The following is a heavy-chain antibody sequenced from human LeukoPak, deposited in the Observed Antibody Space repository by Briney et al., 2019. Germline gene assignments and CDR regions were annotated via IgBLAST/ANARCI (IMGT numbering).Heavy chain of an antibody. CDR1: GASITSYY. CDR2: MYTSGTT. J-gene: IGHJ4*02. CDR3: ARYDSTGLDY. D-gene: IGHD3-22*01. V-gene: IGHV4-4*07. Sequence: SETLSLTCTVSGASITSYYWSWIRQPAGKGLEWIGRMYTSGTTDYNPSLKSRVTMSVDTSKNQFSLKLTSVTAADTAMYYCARYDSTGLDYWGQGTLVTVS.